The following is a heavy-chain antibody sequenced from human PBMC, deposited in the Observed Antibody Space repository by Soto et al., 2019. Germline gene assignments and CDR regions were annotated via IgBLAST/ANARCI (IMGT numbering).Heavy chain of an antibody. CDR2: ISWNSGSI. Sequence: GGSLRLSCAASGFTFDDYAMHWVRQAPGKGLEWVSGISWNSGSIGYADSVKGRFTISRDNAKNSLYLQRNSLRAEDTALYYCAKDYWDYYGMDVWGQGTTVTVSS. J-gene: IGHJ6*02. D-gene: IGHD2-15*01. V-gene: IGHV3-9*01. CDR1: GFTFDDYA. CDR3: AKDYWDYYGMDV.